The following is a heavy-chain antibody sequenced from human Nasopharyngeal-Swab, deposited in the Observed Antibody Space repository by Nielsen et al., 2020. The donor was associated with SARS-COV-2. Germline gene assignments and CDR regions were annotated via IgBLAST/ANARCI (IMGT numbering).Heavy chain of an antibody. CDR3: ARGGRNRNDYYYYGMDV. V-gene: IGHV1-18*01. J-gene: IGHJ6*02. Sequence: ASVKVSRKASGYTFTSYGISWVRQAPGQGLEWMGWISAYNGNTNYAQKLQGRVTMTTDTSTSTAYMELRSLRSDDTAVYYCARGGRNRNDYYYYGMDVWGQGTTVTVSS. CDR2: ISAYNGNT. CDR1: GYTFTSYG. D-gene: IGHD1-14*01.